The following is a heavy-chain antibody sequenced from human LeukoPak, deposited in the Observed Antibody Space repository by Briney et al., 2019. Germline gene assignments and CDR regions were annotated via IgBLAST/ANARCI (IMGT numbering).Heavy chain of an antibody. CDR2: ISAYNGNT. Sequence: ASVEVSCKASGYTFTSYGISWVRQAPGQGLEWMGWISAYNGNTNYAQKLQGRVTMTTDTSTSTAYMELRSLRSDDTAVYYCAREGLLEWLLSTYYYYGMDVWGQGTTVTVSS. CDR3: AREGLLEWLLSTYYYYGMDV. CDR1: GYTFTSYG. D-gene: IGHD3-3*01. V-gene: IGHV1-18*01. J-gene: IGHJ6*02.